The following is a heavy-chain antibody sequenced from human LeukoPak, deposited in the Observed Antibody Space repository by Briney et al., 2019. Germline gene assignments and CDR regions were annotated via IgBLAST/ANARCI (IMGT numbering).Heavy chain of an antibody. J-gene: IGHJ4*02. D-gene: IGHD6-13*01. CDR2: ISSSGAST. Sequence: GGSLRLSCAASGFTFSDHAMTWVRQAPGKGLEWVSSISSSGASTHYADSVKDRFTISRDNSKNTLYLQMNSLRAEDTALYYCARDLPYSSSWYYFDYWGQGTLVTVSS. CDR3: ARDLPYSSSWYYFDY. V-gene: IGHV3-23*01. CDR1: GFTFSDHA.